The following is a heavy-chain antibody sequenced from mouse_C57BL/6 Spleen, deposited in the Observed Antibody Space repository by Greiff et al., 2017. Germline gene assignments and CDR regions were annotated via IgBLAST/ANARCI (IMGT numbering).Heavy chain of an antibody. V-gene: IGHV1-62-2*01. Sequence: QVQLQQSGAELVKPGASVKLSCKASGYTFTEYTIHWVKQRSGQGLEWIGWFYPGSGSIKYNEKFKDKATLTADKSSSTVYMELSRLTSEDSAVYFCARHEVDGSSYVRSYFDYWGQGTTLTVSS. CDR2: FYPGSGSI. CDR1: GYTFTEYT. J-gene: IGHJ2*01. D-gene: IGHD1-1*01. CDR3: ARHEVDGSSYVRSYFDY.